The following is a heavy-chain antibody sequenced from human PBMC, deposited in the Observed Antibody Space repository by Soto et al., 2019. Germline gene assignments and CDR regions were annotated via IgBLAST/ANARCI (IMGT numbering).Heavy chain of an antibody. CDR2: ISHDGSYK. V-gene: IGHV3-30*18. J-gene: IGHJ3*02. CDR1: GFSFTTYV. CDR3: AKGLLAIVGTTLPRDAFNI. D-gene: IGHD1-26*01. Sequence: QVQLVESGGGVVQPGRSLRLSCAASGFSFTTYVMHWVRQAPGKGLEWVAVISHDGSYKYYGDAVKGRFTISRDTSKNGGYLEMNNLRPDDTAEYYCAKGLLAIVGTTLPRDAFNIWGQGTMGTVSS.